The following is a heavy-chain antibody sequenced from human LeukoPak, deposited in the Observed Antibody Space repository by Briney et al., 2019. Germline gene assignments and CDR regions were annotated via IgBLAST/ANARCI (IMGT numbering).Heavy chain of an antibody. CDR3: ARGGRDGYNSGWFDP. CDR1: GGSISSYY. J-gene: IGHJ5*02. Sequence: SETLSLTCTVSGGSISSYYWSWIRQPPGKGLEWIGYIYYSGSTNYNPSLKSRVTISVDTSKNQFSLKLSSVTAADTAVYYCARGGRDGYNSGWFDPWGQGTLVTVSS. D-gene: IGHD5-24*01. CDR2: IYYSGST. V-gene: IGHV4-59*01.